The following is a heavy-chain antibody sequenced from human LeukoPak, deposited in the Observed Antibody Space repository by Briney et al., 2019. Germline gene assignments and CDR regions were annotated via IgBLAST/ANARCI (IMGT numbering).Heavy chain of an antibody. Sequence: SETLSLTCSVSGGSVSSGNYYWSWIRQPPGKGLEWIGYIYYSGSTNYNPSLKSRVTISVDTSKNQFSLKLSSVTAADTAVYYCARARGYDSSDAFDIWGQETMVTVSS. CDR3: ARARGYDSSDAFDI. CDR2: IYYSGST. J-gene: IGHJ3*02. CDR1: GGSVSSGNYY. D-gene: IGHD3-22*01. V-gene: IGHV4-61*01.